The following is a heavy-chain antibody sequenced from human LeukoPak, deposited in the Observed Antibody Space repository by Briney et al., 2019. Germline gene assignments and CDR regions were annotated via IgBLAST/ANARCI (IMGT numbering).Heavy chain of an antibody. CDR3: ARDYGVDCSSTSCYENGDYYYYHYMDV. Sequence: ASVKVSCKASGYTFTSYGISWVRQAPGQGLEWMGWISAYNGNTNYAQKLQGRVTMTTDTSTSTAYMELRSLRSDDTAVYYCARDYGVDCSSTSCYENGDYYYYHYMDVWGKGTTVTVSS. V-gene: IGHV1-18*01. CDR2: ISAYNGNT. J-gene: IGHJ6*03. D-gene: IGHD2-2*01. CDR1: GYTFTSYG.